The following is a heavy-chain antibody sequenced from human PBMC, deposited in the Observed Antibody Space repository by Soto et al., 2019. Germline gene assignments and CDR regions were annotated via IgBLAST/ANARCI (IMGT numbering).Heavy chain of an antibody. CDR1: AGTFSSYS. Sequence: QVQLVQSGAEVKMPGSSVKVSCKVSAGTFSSYSMSWVRQATGQGLEWLGGIIPPFGTTQSAQKFQGRVTNTADETRRIVYMDLSSLRFEYTAVYYCARGVVTFGAVTPDDYYMDACGQGTTVTVS. CDR2: IIPPFGTT. CDR3: ARGVVTFGAVTPDDYYMDA. J-gene: IGHJ6*02. D-gene: IGHD3-16*01. V-gene: IGHV1-69*12.